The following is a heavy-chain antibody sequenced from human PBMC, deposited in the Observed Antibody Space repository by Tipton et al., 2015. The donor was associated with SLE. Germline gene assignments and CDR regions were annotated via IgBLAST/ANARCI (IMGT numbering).Heavy chain of an antibody. D-gene: IGHD3-10*01. Sequence: SLRLSCAASGFTVTSNFMNWIRQAPGKGLEWVSVIYSGGRTHYADSVKGRFTISRDNSKNTLFLQMNSLRAEDTAVYYCARGPEGGSGSYYRKFDYWCQGTLVTVSS. J-gene: IGHJ4*02. CDR3: ARGPEGGSGSYYRKFDY. CDR2: IYSGGRT. V-gene: IGHV3-53*05. CDR1: GFTVTSNF.